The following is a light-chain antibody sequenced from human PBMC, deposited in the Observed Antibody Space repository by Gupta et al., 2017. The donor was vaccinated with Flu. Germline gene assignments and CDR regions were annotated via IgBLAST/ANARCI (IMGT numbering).Light chain of an antibody. V-gene: IGKV1-39*01. Sequence: DIQMTLSPSSLSASVGDRVTITCRASQSISTYLSWYQHKPGKAPRLLMYAASSLQSGVPSRFSGSGSGTDFTLTISSLQPEDFANYYCQQSYSSPPNFGQGTKLEIK. CDR1: QSISTY. CDR2: AAS. J-gene: IGKJ2*01. CDR3: QQSYSSPPN.